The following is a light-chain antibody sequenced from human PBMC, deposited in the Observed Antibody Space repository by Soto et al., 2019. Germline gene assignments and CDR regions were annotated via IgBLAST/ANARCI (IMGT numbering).Light chain of an antibody. J-gene: IGLJ1*01. CDR1: SSNLAYNS. V-gene: IGLV1-51*01. CDR3: GAWDDSLNVYV. Sequence: QSVLTQPPSVSAAPGQDVTISCSGSSSNLAYNSLSWYQQLPGTAPKLLIYDDNKRPSGIPARFSGSKSGTSATLGITGLETGDEDDYYCGAWDDSLNVYVFGSGTKLTVL. CDR2: DDN.